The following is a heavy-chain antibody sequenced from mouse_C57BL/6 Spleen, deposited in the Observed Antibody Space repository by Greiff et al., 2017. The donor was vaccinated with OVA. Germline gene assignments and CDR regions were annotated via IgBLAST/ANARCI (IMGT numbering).Heavy chain of an antibody. CDR2: IYPGDGDT. CDR3: ARGGYGNYFDY. D-gene: IGHD2-10*02. V-gene: IGHV1-80*01. J-gene: IGHJ2*01. Sequence: VKLQESGAELVKPGASVKISCKASGYAFSSYWMNWVKQRPGKGLEWIGQIYPGDGDTNYNGKFKGKATLTADKSSSTAYMQLSSLTSEDSAVYFCARGGYGNYFDYWGQGTTLTVSS. CDR1: GYAFSSYW.